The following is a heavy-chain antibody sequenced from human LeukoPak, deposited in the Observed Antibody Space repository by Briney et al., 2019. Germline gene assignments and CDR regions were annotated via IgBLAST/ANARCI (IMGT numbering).Heavy chain of an antibody. V-gene: IGHV3-23*01. CDR3: AKMNVLTGHYTPNFDF. J-gene: IGHJ4*02. Sequence: GGSLRLSCAASGFTFSNAWMSWVRQAPRKGLEWVSVVSGSGSSTDYADSVKGRFTISRDNSKNTLYLQMSSLSAEDTAVYYCAKMNVLTGHYTPNFDFWGQGTLVTVSS. CDR2: VSGSGSST. D-gene: IGHD3-9*01. CDR1: GFTFSNAW.